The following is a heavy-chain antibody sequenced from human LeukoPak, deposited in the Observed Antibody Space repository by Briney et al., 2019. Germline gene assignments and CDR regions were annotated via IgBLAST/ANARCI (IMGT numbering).Heavy chain of an antibody. Sequence: SETLSLTCSVSGGSISSYYWSWIRQPPGKGLEWIGYIYYSGSTNYNPSLKSRVTISVDTSKNQFSLRLSSVTAADTAVYYCAAGSGSYLDYWGQGTLVTVSS. V-gene: IGHV4-59*01. J-gene: IGHJ4*02. CDR2: IYYSGST. CDR1: GGSISSYY. CDR3: AAGSGSYLDY. D-gene: IGHD3-10*01.